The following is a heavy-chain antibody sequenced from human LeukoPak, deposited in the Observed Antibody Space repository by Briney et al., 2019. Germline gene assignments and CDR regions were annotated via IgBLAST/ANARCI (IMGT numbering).Heavy chain of an antibody. V-gene: IGHV4-61*01. CDR1: GGSVSSNIYY. D-gene: IGHD3-22*01. Sequence: SETLSLTCTVSGGSVSSNIYYWNSIRQPPGKGLEWIGYIYYSGSTNYNPSLKSRVTISVDTSKNQFSLKLTSLTAADTAVYYCAREDSSGYLGYWGQGTLVTVSS. J-gene: IGHJ4*02. CDR2: IYYSGST. CDR3: AREDSSGYLGY.